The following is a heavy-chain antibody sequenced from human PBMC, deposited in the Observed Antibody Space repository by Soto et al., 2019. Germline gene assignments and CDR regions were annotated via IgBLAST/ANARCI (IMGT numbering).Heavy chain of an antibody. D-gene: IGHD6-19*01. J-gene: IGHJ4*01. V-gene: IGHV3-23*01. Sequence: GSLRLSCAGSGFTFSSYAMNWVRQAPGKGLEWVSAISGNGVITYYADSVKGRFTISRDNSRNTLYLQMNSLRVEDSALYYCAIKLSSGWYFYFDHWGQGTLVTVSS. CDR1: GFTFSSYA. CDR3: AIKLSSGWYFYFDH. CDR2: ISGNGVIT.